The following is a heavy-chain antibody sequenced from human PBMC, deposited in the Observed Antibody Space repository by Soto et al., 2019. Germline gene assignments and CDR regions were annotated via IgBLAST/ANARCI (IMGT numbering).Heavy chain of an antibody. Sequence: GGSLRLSCAASGFSFSSYAMNWVRQAPGKGLEWVSGISGSGGNTYYADSVKGRFTISRDNSKNTLYLQMNSLRAEDTAVYYCAKDLAYGGKSYFDYWGQGTLVTVSS. CDR2: ISGSGGNT. V-gene: IGHV3-23*01. D-gene: IGHD4-17*01. J-gene: IGHJ4*02. CDR1: GFSFSSYA. CDR3: AKDLAYGGKSYFDY.